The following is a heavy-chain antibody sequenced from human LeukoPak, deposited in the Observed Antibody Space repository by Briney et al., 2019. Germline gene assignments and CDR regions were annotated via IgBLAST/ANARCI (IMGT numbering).Heavy chain of an antibody. J-gene: IGHJ3*02. V-gene: IGHV1-2*02. CDR1: GYTFTGYY. D-gene: IGHD3-10*01. CDR2: INPNSGGT. CDR3: ARYGSGSYYNEGSDAFDI. Sequence: ASVKVSCKASGYTFTGYYMHWVRQAPGQGLEWMGWINPNSGGTNYAQKFQGRVTMTRDTSISTAYMELSRLRSDDTAVYYCARYGSGSYYNEGSDAFDIWGQGTMVTVSS.